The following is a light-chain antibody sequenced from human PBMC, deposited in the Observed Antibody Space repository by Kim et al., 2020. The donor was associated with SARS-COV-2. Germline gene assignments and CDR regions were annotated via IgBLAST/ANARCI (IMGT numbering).Light chain of an antibody. V-gene: IGLV1-44*01. Sequence: ELTQPPSASGTPGQRVTISCSGSSSNIGSNTVNWYQQLPGTAPKLLIYSNNQRPSGVPDRFSGSKSGTSASLAISGLQSEDEADYYCAAWDDSLNALVFGGGTKVTVL. CDR3: AAWDDSLNALV. CDR1: SSNIGSNT. CDR2: SNN. J-gene: IGLJ3*02.